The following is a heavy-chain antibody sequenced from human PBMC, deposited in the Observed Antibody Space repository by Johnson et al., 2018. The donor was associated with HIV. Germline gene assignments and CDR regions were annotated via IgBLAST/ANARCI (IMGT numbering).Heavy chain of an antibody. CDR1: GFTFSSYG. J-gene: IGHJ3*02. CDR3: VRASGGYSSGWYDAFDI. CDR2: IWYDGSNK. V-gene: IGHV3-33*01. Sequence: QVQLVESGGGVVQPGRSLRLSCAASGFTFSSYGMHWVRQAPGKGLEWVAVIWYDGSNKYYADSVKGRFTISRDNSKNTLYLQMNSLRAEDTALYYCVRASGGYSSGWYDAFDIWGQGTMVPVSP. D-gene: IGHD6-19*01.